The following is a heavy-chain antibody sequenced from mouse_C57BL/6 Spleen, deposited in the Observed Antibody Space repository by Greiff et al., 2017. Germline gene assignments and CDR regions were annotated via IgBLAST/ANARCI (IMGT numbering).Heavy chain of an antibody. CDR2: IYPGDGDT. J-gene: IGHJ2*01. D-gene: IGHD1-1*01. CDR1: GYAFSSYW. Sequence: QVQLKESGAELVKPGASVKISCKASGYAFSSYWRNWVKQRPGKGLEWIGQIYPGDGDTNYNGKFKGKATLTADKSSSTAYMQLSSLTSEDSAVYFCARGYYGSQYFDYWGQGTTLTVSS. CDR3: ARGYYGSQYFDY. V-gene: IGHV1-80*01.